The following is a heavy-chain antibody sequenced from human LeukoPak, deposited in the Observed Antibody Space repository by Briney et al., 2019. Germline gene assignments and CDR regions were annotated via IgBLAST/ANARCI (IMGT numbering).Heavy chain of an antibody. D-gene: IGHD1-26*01. Sequence: GASVTVSCKASGYTFTSYYMHWVRQAPGQGLEWMGIINPSGGSTSYAQKFQGRVTMTRDMSTSTVYMELSSLRSEDTAVYYCARREFRGSYSEYYFDYWGQGTLVTVSS. J-gene: IGHJ4*02. V-gene: IGHV1-46*01. CDR1: GYTFTSYY. CDR2: INPSGGST. CDR3: ARREFRGSYSEYYFDY.